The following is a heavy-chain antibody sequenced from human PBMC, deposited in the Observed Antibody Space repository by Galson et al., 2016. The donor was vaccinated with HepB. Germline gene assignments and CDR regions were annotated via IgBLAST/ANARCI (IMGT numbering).Heavy chain of an antibody. J-gene: IGHJ3*02. V-gene: IGHV1-69*13. CDR1: GGTFREYA. CDR3: AKNLGEGASFDI. CDR2: IIVNFGSP. D-gene: IGHD3-16*01. Sequence: SVKVSCKASGGTFREYAFSWVRQAPGQGLEWMGGIIVNFGSPNYAQKFQGRVTIIADESTSTAYMELSSLRSEDTAMYYCAKNLGEGASFDIWGQGTLVTVSS.